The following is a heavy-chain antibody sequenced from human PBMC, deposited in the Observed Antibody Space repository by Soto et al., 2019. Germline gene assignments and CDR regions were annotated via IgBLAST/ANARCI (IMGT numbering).Heavy chain of an antibody. J-gene: IGHJ5*02. CDR2: IYHSGST. V-gene: IGHV4-4*02. Sequence: PSETLSLTCAVSGGSISRSNWWSWVRQPPGKGLEWIGEIYHSGSTNYNPSLKSRVTISVDKSKNQFSLKLSSVTAADTAVYYCARDGAAAARYAGWCDPWGQGTLVTVSS. CDR1: GGSISRSNW. D-gene: IGHD6-13*01. CDR3: ARDGAAAARYAGWCDP.